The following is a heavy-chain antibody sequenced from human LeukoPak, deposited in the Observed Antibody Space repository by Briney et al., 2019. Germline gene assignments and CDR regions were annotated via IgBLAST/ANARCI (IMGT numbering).Heavy chain of an antibody. CDR1: GYSISTGYY. Sequence: SETLSLTCTVSGYSISTGYYWGWIRQPPGKGLEWIGSMYHSGSTYYNPSLKSRVTMSADTSKNQFSLKLNSVTAADTAVYYYARVNNWNYYFDYWGQGTLVTVSS. J-gene: IGHJ4*02. CDR3: ARVNNWNYYFDY. V-gene: IGHV4-38-2*02. CDR2: MYHSGST. D-gene: IGHD1-7*01.